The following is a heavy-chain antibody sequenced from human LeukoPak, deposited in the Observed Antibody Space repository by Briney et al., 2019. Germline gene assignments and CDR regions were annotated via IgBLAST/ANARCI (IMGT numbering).Heavy chain of an antibody. V-gene: IGHV3-21*01. CDR1: GFTFSSYS. J-gene: IGHJ6*03. CDR2: ISSSSSYI. Sequence: GGSLRLSCAASGFTFSSYSMNWVRQAPGKGLEWVSSISSSSSYIYYADSVKGRFTISRDNAKNSLYLQMNSLRAEDTAVYYCARVSSGYCSSTSCAEYYYYYMDVWGKGTTVTVSS. CDR3: ARVSSGYCSSTSCAEYYYYYMDV. D-gene: IGHD2-2*01.